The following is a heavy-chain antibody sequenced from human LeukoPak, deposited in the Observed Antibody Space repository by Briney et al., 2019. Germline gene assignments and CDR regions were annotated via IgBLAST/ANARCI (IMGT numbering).Heavy chain of an antibody. J-gene: IGHJ5*02. CDR2: INWNSDSI. D-gene: IGHD1-26*01. Sequence: GRSLRLSCAVSGFTFDDYAMHWVRQVPGKGLEWVSGINWNSDSIGYADSVKGRFTTSRDNAKNSLYLQMNSLTTEDTALYYCAKSGSYLRVDWFDTWGQGTLVTVSS. V-gene: IGHV3-9*01. CDR3: AKSGSYLRVDWFDT. CDR1: GFTFDDYA.